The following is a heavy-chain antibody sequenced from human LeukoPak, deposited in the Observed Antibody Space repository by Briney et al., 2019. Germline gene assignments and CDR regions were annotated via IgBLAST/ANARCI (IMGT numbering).Heavy chain of an antibody. D-gene: IGHD3-22*01. J-gene: IGHJ4*02. CDR2: ISTSTGNT. Sequence: ASVKVSCKTPGYTFTNYAINWVRQAPGQGLEWLGWISTSTGNTTYVQSLQGRVTMTTDTSTTTVYLQLKNLRSDDTAVYYCARGANNYYDSSGLRGDYWGQGALVTVSS. V-gene: IGHV1-18*01. CDR3: ARGANNYYDSSGLRGDY. CDR1: GYTFTNYA.